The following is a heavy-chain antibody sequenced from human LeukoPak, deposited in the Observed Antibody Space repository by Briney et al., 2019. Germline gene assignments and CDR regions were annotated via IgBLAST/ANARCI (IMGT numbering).Heavy chain of an antibody. CDR1: GFTFSDYY. D-gene: IGHD6-13*01. V-gene: IGHV3-11*01. CDR3: AKDRWYTAAAGTGD. CDR2: ISSSGSTI. Sequence: GGSLRLSCAASGFTFSDYYMSWIRQAPGKGLEWVSYISSSGSTIYYADSVKGRFTISRDNAKNSLYLQMNSLRAEDTAVYYCAKDRWYTAAAGTGDWGQGTLVTVSS. J-gene: IGHJ4*02.